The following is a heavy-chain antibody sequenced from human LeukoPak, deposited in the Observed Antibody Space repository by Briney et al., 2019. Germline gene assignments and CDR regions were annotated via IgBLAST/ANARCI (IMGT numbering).Heavy chain of an antibody. D-gene: IGHD3-22*01. CDR3: ARAGRYDSSGMGIFDY. CDR1: GGSISSYY. Sequence: PSESLSLTCTVSGGSISSYYWSWIRQPAGKGLEWIGRIYTSGNTNYNPSLKSRVTISVDKSKNQFSLKLSSVTAADTAVYYCARAGRYDSSGMGIFDYWGRGTLVTVSS. CDR2: IYTSGNT. V-gene: IGHV4-4*07. J-gene: IGHJ4*02.